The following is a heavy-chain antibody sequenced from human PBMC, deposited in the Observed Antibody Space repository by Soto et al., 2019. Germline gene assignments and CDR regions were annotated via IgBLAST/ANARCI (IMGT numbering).Heavy chain of an antibody. J-gene: IGHJ6*02. CDR2: ISSSSSYI. CDR3: ARQTTVFSYYYCMDC. Sequence: LRLSCAASGFTFSSYSMNWVRQAPGKGLEWVSSISSSSSYIYYADSVKGRFTISRDNAKNSLYLQMNSLRAEDTAVYYCARQTTVFSYYYCMDCWGQGTTVTVSS. V-gene: IGHV3-21*01. CDR1: GFTFSSYS. D-gene: IGHD3-10*02.